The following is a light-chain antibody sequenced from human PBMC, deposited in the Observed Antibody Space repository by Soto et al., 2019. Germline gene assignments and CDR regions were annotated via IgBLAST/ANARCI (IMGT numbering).Light chain of an antibody. CDR2: EVS. CDR1: SSDVGAYNY. Sequence: QSALTQPASVSGSPGQSITISCTGTSSDVGAYNYVSWYQQHPGKAPKLMIFEVSDRPSGVSNRFSGSKSGSTASLTISGLQAEDEADYYCSSYANSRTVIFGGGTKLTVL. CDR3: SSYANSRTVI. V-gene: IGLV2-14*01. J-gene: IGLJ2*01.